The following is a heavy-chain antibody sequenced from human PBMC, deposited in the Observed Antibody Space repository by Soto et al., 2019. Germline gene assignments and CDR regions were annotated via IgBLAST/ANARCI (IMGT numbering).Heavy chain of an antibody. D-gene: IGHD2-8*01. Sequence: PGGSLRLSCAASGFTFSSYEMNWVRQAPGKGLEWVSYISSSGSTIYYADSVKGRFTISRDNAKNSLYLQMNSLRAEDTAVYYCAREVTNGWYYYGMDVWGQGTTVTVSS. CDR3: AREVTNGWYYYGMDV. V-gene: IGHV3-48*03. J-gene: IGHJ6*02. CDR1: GFTFSSYE. CDR2: ISSSGSTI.